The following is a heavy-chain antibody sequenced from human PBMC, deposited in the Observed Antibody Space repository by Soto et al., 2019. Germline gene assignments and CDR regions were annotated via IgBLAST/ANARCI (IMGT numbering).Heavy chain of an antibody. Sequence: EVQLVESGGGLVQPGGSLRLSCAASGFTFSSYDMHWVRQATGKGLEWVSAIGTAGDTYYPGSVKGRFTISRENAKNSLYLQMNSLRAGDTAVYYCARGHGVYYYMDVWGKGTTVTVSS. CDR3: ARGHGVYYYMDV. V-gene: IGHV3-13*01. J-gene: IGHJ6*03. CDR2: IGTAGDT. CDR1: GFTFSSYD.